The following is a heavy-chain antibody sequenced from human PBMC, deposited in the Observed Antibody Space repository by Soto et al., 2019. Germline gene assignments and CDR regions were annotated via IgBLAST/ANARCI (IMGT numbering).Heavy chain of an antibody. J-gene: IGHJ4*02. Sequence: SETLSLTCTVSGDSITGSYWSWIRQPPGKTLEWIGYIYHSGTTTYNPSLKSRVSISVDTSKNQFSLRLTSVIAADTAVYYCARVMSYAAGSLASSDYCGQGILLTV. CDR2: IYHSGTT. V-gene: IGHV4-59*01. D-gene: IGHD6-13*01. CDR1: GDSITGSY. CDR3: ARVMSYAAGSLASSDY.